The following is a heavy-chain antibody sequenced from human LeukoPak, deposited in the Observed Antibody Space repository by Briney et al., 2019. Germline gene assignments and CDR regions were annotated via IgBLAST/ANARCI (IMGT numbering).Heavy chain of an antibody. D-gene: IGHD6-19*01. CDR1: GFTFSRYN. Sequence: PGGSLRLSCGASGFTFSRYNMYWVRQAPGKGLEWVSSISAASDYIFYADPVKGRFTISRDNAKNSLYLQMNSLRAEDTAVYYCARFGSGWYWEFWGQGTLVTVSS. V-gene: IGHV3-21*01. CDR2: ISAASDYI. CDR3: ARFGSGWYWEF. J-gene: IGHJ4*02.